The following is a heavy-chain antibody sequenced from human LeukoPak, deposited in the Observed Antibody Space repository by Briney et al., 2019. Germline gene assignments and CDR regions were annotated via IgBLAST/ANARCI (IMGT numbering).Heavy chain of an antibody. CDR2: THPSGNT. D-gene: IGHD6-19*01. CDR3: ARVFVEAVAGTFGFDYYYYMDV. J-gene: IGHJ6*03. V-gene: IGHV4-4*09. CDR1: GGSNNSYY. Sequence: SETLSLSCTVSGGSNNSYYWSWIRQPPGKGLEWIGYTHPSGNTNYSPSLKSRVTISVDTSKNQFSLKLSSVTAADTAVYYCARVFVEAVAGTFGFDYYYYMDVWGKGTTVTVSS.